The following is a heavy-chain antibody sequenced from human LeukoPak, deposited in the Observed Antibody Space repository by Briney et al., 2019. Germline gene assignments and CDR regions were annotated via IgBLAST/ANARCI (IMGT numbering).Heavy chain of an antibody. Sequence: SETLSLTCTVSSGSISTSNYYWGWVRQPPGTALEWIGNIFYSGSTYYSPSLKSRVTISLDTSRNQFSLKLNSVTAADTAVYYCARGGWIQPFDYWGQGTLVTVSS. CDR3: ARGGWIQPFDY. J-gene: IGHJ4*02. D-gene: IGHD5-18*01. V-gene: IGHV4-39*07. CDR1: SGSISTSNYY. CDR2: IFYSGST.